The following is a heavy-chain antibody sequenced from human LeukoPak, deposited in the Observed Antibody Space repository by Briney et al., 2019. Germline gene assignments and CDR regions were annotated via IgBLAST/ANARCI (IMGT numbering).Heavy chain of an antibody. CDR1: GFTFSSYE. CDR3: ARDYGGSSPFDY. Sequence: GGSLRLSCAASGFTFSSYEMHWVRQAPGKGLEWVSYISSSDNTIYYADSVKGRFTISRDNAKNSLYLQMNSLRAEDTAVYYCARDYGGSSPFDYWGQGTLVTVSS. V-gene: IGHV3-48*03. CDR2: ISSSDNTI. D-gene: IGHD4-23*01. J-gene: IGHJ4*02.